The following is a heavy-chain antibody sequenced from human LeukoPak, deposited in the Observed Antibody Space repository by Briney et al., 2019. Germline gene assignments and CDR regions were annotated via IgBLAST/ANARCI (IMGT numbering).Heavy chain of an antibody. J-gene: IGHJ4*02. CDR3: AGGSSWYRGIDY. D-gene: IGHD6-13*01. Sequence: GGSLRLSCAASGFTFSSYAMYWVGQAPGKGLEYVSAISTNGGSTYYANSVKGRFTISRDNSKNTLYLQMGSLRAEDMAVYYCAGGSSWYRGIDYWAQGTLVTVSS. V-gene: IGHV3-64*01. CDR1: GFTFSSYA. CDR2: ISTNGGST.